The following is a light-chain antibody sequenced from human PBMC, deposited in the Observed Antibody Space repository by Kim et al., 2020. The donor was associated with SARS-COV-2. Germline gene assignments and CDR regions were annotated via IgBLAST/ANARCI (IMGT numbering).Light chain of an antibody. V-gene: IGLV2-23*02. CDR2: EVS. Sequence: QTITISCTGTSSDVGSYNLVSWYQQHPGKAPKLMIYEVSKRPSGVSNRFSGSKSGNTASLTISGLQAEDEADYYCCSYAGSSTVVFGGGTKLTVL. J-gene: IGLJ2*01. CDR3: CSYAGSSTVV. CDR1: SSDVGSYNL.